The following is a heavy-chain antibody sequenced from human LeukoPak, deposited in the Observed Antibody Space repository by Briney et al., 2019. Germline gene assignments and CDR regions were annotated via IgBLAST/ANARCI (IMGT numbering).Heavy chain of an antibody. CDR2: IIPILGIA. CDR3: ARYITGTQRFFDY. CDR1: GGTFGSYA. V-gene: IGHV1-69*04. Sequence: SVKVFCKASGGTFGSYAISWVRQAPGQGLEWMGRIIPILGIANYAQKFQGRVTITADKSTSTAYMELSSLRSEDTAVYYRARYITGTQRFFDYWGREPWSPSPQ. J-gene: IGHJ4*02. D-gene: IGHD1-7*01.